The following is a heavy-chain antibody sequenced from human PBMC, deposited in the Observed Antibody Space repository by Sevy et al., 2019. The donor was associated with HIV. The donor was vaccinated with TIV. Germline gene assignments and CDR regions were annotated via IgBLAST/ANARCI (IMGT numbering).Heavy chain of an antibody. D-gene: IGHD2-8*01. CDR1: GFTFSKYS. Sequence: GGSLRLSCAASGFTFSKYSMSWVRQPPGKGLEWVSTLSFGCGEINYADSVKGRFTYSRDKSKSSVYLQMNTLRPEDTAVYYCAREGCTKPHDYWGQGTLVTVSS. V-gene: IGHV3-23*01. J-gene: IGHJ4*02. CDR2: LSFGCGEI. CDR3: AREGCTKPHDY.